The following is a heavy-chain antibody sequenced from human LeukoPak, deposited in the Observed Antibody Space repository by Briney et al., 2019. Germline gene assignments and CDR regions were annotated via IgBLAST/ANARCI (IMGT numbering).Heavy chain of an antibody. CDR2: IWYDGSNK. CDR1: GFTFSSYG. V-gene: IGHV3-33*01. D-gene: IGHD3-10*01. J-gene: IGHJ5*02. Sequence: GRSLRLSCAASGFTFSSYGMHWVRQAPGKGLEWVAVIWYDGSNKYYADSVKGRFTISRDNSKNTLYLQMNSLRAEDTAVYYCAREKSPYYYGSGSYYTYNWFDPWGQGTPVTVSS. CDR3: AREKSPYYYGSGSYYTYNWFDP.